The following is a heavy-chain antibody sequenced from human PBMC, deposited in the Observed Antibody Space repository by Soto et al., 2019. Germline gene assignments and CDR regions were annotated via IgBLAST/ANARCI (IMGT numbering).Heavy chain of an antibody. V-gene: IGHV4-59*07. Sequence: QVQLQESGPGLVKTSDTLSLTCTVSGGSITPYYWSWIRQPPGEGLEWIGYVSYSGKTGYNPSLKSRVSMSISMSKTEFSLKLPSLTAADAATYYCARQQYTVVTAFDVWGQGTTVAVSS. J-gene: IGHJ3*01. D-gene: IGHD2-15*01. CDR3: ARQQYTVVTAFDV. CDR1: GGSITPYY. CDR2: VSYSGKT.